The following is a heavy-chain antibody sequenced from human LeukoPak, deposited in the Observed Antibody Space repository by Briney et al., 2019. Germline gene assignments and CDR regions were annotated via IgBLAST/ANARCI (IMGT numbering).Heavy chain of an antibody. Sequence: GGSLRLSCAASGFTFSSYAMSWVRQAPGKGLEWVSAISGSGGSTYYADSVKGRFTISRDNAKNTLYLQMNSLRAEDTAVYYCAKDADPAFTYYYDSSGYYIDYWGQGTLVTVSS. D-gene: IGHD3-22*01. CDR1: GFTFSSYA. CDR3: AKDADPAFTYYYDSSGYYIDY. J-gene: IGHJ4*02. CDR2: ISGSGGST. V-gene: IGHV3-23*01.